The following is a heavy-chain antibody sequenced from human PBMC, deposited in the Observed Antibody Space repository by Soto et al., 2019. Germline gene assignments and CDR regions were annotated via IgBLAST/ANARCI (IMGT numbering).Heavy chain of an antibody. CDR3: ARGWFGPDV. D-gene: IGHD3-10*01. V-gene: IGHV3-74*01. CDR1: GFTLSGRS. CDR2: IDNAGTDS. Sequence: EVQLVESGGGLVQPGGSLRLSCAASGFTLSGRSLHWVRQAPGKGLVWVSGIDNAGTDSTYADSVKGRFTSSRDKAKNMVYLQMNCLRVEDTAVYYCARGWFGPDVWGKGTTVTVSS. J-gene: IGHJ6*04.